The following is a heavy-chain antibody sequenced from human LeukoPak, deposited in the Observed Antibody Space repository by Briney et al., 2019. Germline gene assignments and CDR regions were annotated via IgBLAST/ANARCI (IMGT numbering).Heavy chain of an antibody. D-gene: IGHD3-22*01. Sequence: GGSLRLSCAASGFTFSSYSMNWVHQAPGKGLEWVSYISSSSSIIYYANSVKGRFTISRDNAKNSLYLQMNSLRDEDTAVYYCARGVEGSYYYDSSGKGNALDIWGQGTMVTVSS. CDR3: ARGVEGSYYYDSSGKGNALDI. J-gene: IGHJ3*02. CDR1: GFTFSSYS. CDR2: ISSSSSII. V-gene: IGHV3-48*02.